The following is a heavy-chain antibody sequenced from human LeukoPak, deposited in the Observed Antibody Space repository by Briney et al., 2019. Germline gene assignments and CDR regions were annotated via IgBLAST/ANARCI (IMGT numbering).Heavy chain of an antibody. D-gene: IGHD6-13*01. Sequence: PSETLSLTCAVYGGSFSGYYWSWIRQPPGKGLEWIGEINHSGSTNYNPSLKSRVTISVDTSKNQFSLKLSSVTAADTAVYYCARLGSSWYFWFDPWGQGTLVTVSS. CDR3: ARLGSSWYFWFDP. CDR2: INHSGST. J-gene: IGHJ5*02. V-gene: IGHV4-34*01. CDR1: GGSFSGYY.